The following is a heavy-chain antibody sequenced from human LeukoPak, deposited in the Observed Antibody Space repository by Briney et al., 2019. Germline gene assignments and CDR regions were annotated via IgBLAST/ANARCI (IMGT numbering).Heavy chain of an antibody. CDR1: GGSISSGSYY. V-gene: IGHV4-39*01. CDR2: IYYSGST. D-gene: IGHD6-13*01. Sequence: SETLSLTCTVSGGSISSGSYYWGWIRQPPGKGLEWIGSIYYSGSTYYNPSLKSRVTISVDTSKNQFSLKLSSVTAADTAVYYCARHLKAAGSNWFDPWGQGTLVTVSS. CDR3: ARHLKAAGSNWFDP. J-gene: IGHJ5*02.